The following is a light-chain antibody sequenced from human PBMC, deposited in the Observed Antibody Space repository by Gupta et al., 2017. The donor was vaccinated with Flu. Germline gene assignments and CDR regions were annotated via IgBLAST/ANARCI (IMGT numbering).Light chain of an antibody. Sequence: VAPGKPASISCKSSQIRLHRDGKTYLFWYLQKKGQPPQLLIYEVSNRGSGVPDRISGTGSGTDFTLKISRVEGEDVGVYYCRQIIQFPLTFGGGTKVEIK. J-gene: IGKJ4*01. CDR2: EVS. CDR1: QIRLHRDGKTY. V-gene: IGKV2D-29*01. CDR3: RQIIQFPLT.